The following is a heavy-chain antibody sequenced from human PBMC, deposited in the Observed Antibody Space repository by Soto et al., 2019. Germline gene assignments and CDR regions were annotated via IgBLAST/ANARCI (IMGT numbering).Heavy chain of an antibody. D-gene: IGHD2-2*01. J-gene: IGHJ6*02. Sequence: QTLSLTCAISGDSVSSNSAAWNWIRQSPSRGLEWLGRTYYRSKWYNDYAVSVKSRITINPDTSKNQFSLQLNSVTPEDTAVYYCPSDLVVPAAIVYYGMDVWGQGTTVTVSS. CDR3: PSDLVVPAAIVYYGMDV. CDR1: GDSVSSNSAA. V-gene: IGHV6-1*01. CDR2: TYYRSKWYN.